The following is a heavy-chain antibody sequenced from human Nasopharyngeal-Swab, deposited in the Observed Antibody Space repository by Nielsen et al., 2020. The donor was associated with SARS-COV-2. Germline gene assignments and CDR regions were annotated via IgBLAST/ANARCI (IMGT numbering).Heavy chain of an antibody. CDR3: AREVIEQAVSDAFDF. D-gene: IGHD3-16*02. J-gene: IGHJ3*01. CDR1: GGSISSGGYF. V-gene: IGHV4-31*03. Sequence: SETLSLTCTVSGGSISSGGYFWSWIRQHPGKGLEWIGYIHYTGNTCYNPSLESRLTISLGTSQNQFSLRLSSVTAADTAVYYCAREVIEQAVSDAFDFWGQGTMVTVSS. CDR2: IHYTGNT.